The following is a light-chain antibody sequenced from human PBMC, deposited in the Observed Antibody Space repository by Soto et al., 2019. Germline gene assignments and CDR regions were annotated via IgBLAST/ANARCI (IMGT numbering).Light chain of an antibody. J-gene: IGLJ2*01. V-gene: IGLV1-51*01. Sequence: QSVLTQTPSVSAAPGQRVTISCSGSRSNVGENYVSWYQQFPGTAPQLVIYDDVKRSPGITDRFSASKSGTSATLAITGLQTGDEADYYGGTWDNSRSAGRFGTGTKLTVL. CDR3: GTWDNSRSAGR. CDR1: RSNVGENY. CDR2: DDV.